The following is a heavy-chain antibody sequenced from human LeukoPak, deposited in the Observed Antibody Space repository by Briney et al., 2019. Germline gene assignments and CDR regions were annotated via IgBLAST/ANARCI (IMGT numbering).Heavy chain of an antibody. V-gene: IGHV3-7*03. Sequence: GGSLRLSCAASGCIFRNYWMSWVRQGPGEGPEWVANINQGGSEKYYVDSVKGRFTISRDNAKNSLDLQMNSLRVEDTAIYYCAPLAVPPGNLGWYYEQWGQGTLVTVSS. D-gene: IGHD2-2*01. CDR2: INQGGSEK. CDR1: GCIFRNYW. CDR3: APLAVPPGNLGWYYEQ. J-gene: IGHJ4*02.